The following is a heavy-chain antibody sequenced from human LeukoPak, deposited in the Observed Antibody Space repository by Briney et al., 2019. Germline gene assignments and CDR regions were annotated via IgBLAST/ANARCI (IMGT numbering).Heavy chain of an antibody. CDR3: TRDFNGRNDF. CDR1: GFTFSSNW. CDR2: INPDGSRT. V-gene: IGHV3-74*01. Sequence: GGSLRLSCGSSGFTFSSNWMHWVRQGPGKGLVWVSRINPDGSRTDYAESVKGRFTISRDNAKNTLSLEMYRLGDEDTAFYYCTRDFNGRNDFWGQGTLVTVSS. D-gene: IGHD1-14*01. J-gene: IGHJ4*02.